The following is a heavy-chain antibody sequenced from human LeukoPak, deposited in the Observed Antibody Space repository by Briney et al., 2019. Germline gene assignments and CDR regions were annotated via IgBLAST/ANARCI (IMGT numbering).Heavy chain of an antibody. J-gene: IGHJ6*02. CDR3: ARDLFEGSYGMDV. Sequence: GGSLRLASAASGSTFTSYEMNWVRPAPGKGLEWVSYISSSVSTIYYAGSVKGRFTISRDNAKISLYLQMNSLRAEDTAVYYCARDLFEGSYGMDVWGQGTTVTVSS. V-gene: IGHV3-48*03. CDR1: GSTFTSYE. CDR2: ISSSVSTI.